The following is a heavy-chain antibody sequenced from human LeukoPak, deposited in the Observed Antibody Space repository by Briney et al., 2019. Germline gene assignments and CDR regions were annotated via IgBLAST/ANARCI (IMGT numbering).Heavy chain of an antibody. V-gene: IGHV1-2*02. CDR3: ARPRGDSGYAGKEWFDP. J-gene: IGHJ5*02. Sequence: ASVKVSCKASGYTFTGYYLHWVRQAPGQGLEWMGWINPNNGGANYAQKSQGRVTMTSDTSISTVYTELSRLRSDDTAVYYCARPRGDSGYAGKEWFDPWGQGTLVTVSS. D-gene: IGHD5-12*01. CDR1: GYTFTGYY. CDR2: INPNNGGA.